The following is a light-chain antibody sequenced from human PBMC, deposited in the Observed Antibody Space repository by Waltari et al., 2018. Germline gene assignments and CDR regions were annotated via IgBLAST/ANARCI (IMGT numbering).Light chain of an antibody. J-gene: IGLJ3*02. CDR2: QDT. CDR1: KLEDQY. V-gene: IGLV3-1*01. CDR3: QVWDTTTAV. Sequence: SYDLTQSPSVSVSPGQTARITCSGDKLEDQYANWYQQKAGQSPVLVIYQDTKRPLGIPGRFSGSSSGNTATLTISGTQSLDEADYLCQVWDTTTAVFGGGTKVTVL.